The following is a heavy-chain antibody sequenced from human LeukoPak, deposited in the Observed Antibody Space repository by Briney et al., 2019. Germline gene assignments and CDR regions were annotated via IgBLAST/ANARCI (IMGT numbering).Heavy chain of an antibody. D-gene: IGHD3-22*01. J-gene: IGHJ3*01. CDR1: GYRFNAYW. Sequence: GESLKISCKGSGYRFNAYWIAWVRQMPGKGLEWMGIIYPDGSDTRYSPSFEGQVTISADKSVRTAYLQWSSLKASDTAMYYCARPNITSYYDSRGYDAFDVWGQGTMVTVSS. CDR3: ARPNITSYYDSRGYDAFDV. V-gene: IGHV5-51*01. CDR2: IYPDGSDT.